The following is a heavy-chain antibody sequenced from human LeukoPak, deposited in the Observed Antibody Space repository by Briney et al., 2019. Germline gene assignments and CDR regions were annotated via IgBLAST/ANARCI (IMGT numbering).Heavy chain of an antibody. V-gene: IGHV1-69*04. CDR2: IIPIFGIA. CDR3: ARDQEQEEAWFDP. Sequence: PVASVKVSCKASGGTFSSYAISWVRQAPGQGLEWMGRIIPIFGIANYAQKFQGRVTITADKSTSTAYMELSSLRSEDTAVYYCARDQEQEEAWFDPWGQGTLVTVSS. CDR1: GGTFSSYA. J-gene: IGHJ5*02. D-gene: IGHD1-26*01.